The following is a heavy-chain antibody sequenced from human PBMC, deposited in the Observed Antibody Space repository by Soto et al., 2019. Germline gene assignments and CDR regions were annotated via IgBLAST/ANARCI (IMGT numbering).Heavy chain of an antibody. Sequence: QVQLVQSGAEVRKPGASVQVSCKASGYTFTRYSINWVRQAPGQGLEWVGWISNYNGDTKYAEKFQGRVNLTTDTFTTTSYMDLRSLTSDDTAMYFCARGDSTGSPTGWFDPWGQGTLVTVLS. CDR1: GYTFTRYS. CDR2: ISNYNGDT. V-gene: IGHV1-18*04. J-gene: IGHJ5*02. CDR3: ARGDSTGSPTGWFDP. D-gene: IGHD6-19*01.